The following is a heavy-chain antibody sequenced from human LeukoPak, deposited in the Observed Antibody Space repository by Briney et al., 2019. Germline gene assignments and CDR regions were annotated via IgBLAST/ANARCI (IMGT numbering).Heavy chain of an antibody. CDR3: AGGSGYAFEY. Sequence: SGTLSLTYAVSGGSISSSDWWSWVRQPPGKGLEWIGEIYHSGSTNYIPSLKSRVTKSIDKSKNQFSLKLSSVTAADTAVYYCAGGSGYAFEYWGQGTLVTVSS. CDR2: IYHSGST. J-gene: IGHJ4*02. D-gene: IGHD5-12*01. V-gene: IGHV4-4*02. CDR1: GGSISSSDW.